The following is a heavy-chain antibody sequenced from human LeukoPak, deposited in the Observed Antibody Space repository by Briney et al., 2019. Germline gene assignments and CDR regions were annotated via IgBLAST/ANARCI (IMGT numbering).Heavy chain of an antibody. Sequence: GGSLRLSCAASGFTFSGSTMHWVRQASGKGLEWVGRIRSKANNYATAYATSVKGRFTLSRDDSKNTAYLQMNSLKTEDTAVHYCIRGAASGSYYGFDVWGQGVTVTVSS. CDR2: IRSKANNYAT. D-gene: IGHD1-26*01. CDR3: IRGAASGSYYGFDV. CDR1: GFTFSGST. V-gene: IGHV3-73*01. J-gene: IGHJ6*02.